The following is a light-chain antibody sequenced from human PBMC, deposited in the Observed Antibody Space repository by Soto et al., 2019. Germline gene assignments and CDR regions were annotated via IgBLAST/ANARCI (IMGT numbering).Light chain of an antibody. CDR3: AVWDDNPNGVV. CDR2: SND. Sequence: QSVLTQPPSTSGTPGQRGSISCSGSSSNVGINAVNWYQQFPGTAPKLLIYSNDQRPSGVPDRFSGSKSGTSASLAISGLQSEDDADYCSAVWDDNPNGVVFGGGTKLTVL. V-gene: IGLV1-44*01. J-gene: IGLJ3*02. CDR1: SSNVGINA.